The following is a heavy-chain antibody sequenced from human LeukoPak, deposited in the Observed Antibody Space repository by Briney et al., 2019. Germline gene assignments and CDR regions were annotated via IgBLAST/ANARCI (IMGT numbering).Heavy chain of an antibody. CDR3: ASEYYYDSSGYYYVSSYLDY. CDR2: ISSSSSYI. CDR1: GFTFSSYS. V-gene: IGHV3-21*01. J-gene: IGHJ4*02. D-gene: IGHD3-22*01. Sequence: GGSLRLSCAASGFTFSSYSMNWVRQAPGKGLDWVSSISSSSSYIYYADSVKGRFTVSRDNAKNSLYLQMNSLRAEDTAVYYCASEYYYDSSGYYYVSSYLDYWGQGTLVTVSS.